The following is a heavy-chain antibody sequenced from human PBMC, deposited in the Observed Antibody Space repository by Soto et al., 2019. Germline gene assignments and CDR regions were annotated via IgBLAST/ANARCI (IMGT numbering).Heavy chain of an antibody. D-gene: IGHD3-3*01. CDR1: GFTFSSYS. V-gene: IGHV3-21*01. CDR2: ISSSSSYI. Sequence: GGSLRLSCAASGFTFSSYSMNWVRQAPGKGLEWVSSISSSSSYIYYADSVKGRFTISRDNAKNSLYLQMNSLRAEDTAVYYCAREPITIFGVVTEYEGFDYWGQGTLVTVSS. J-gene: IGHJ4*02. CDR3: AREPITIFGVVTEYEGFDY.